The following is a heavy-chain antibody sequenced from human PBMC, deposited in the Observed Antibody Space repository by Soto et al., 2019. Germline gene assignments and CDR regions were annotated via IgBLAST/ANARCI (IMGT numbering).Heavy chain of an antibody. J-gene: IGHJ4*02. Sequence: GVSVKVCCKVPGDTLTELSMHWVRQAPGKGLEWMGGFDPEDGETIYAQKFQGRVTMTEDTSTDTAYMELSSLRSEDTAVYYCATGPVSSYYDSSGYSLDYWGQGTLVTVSS. V-gene: IGHV1-24*01. CDR2: FDPEDGET. D-gene: IGHD3-22*01. CDR1: GDTLTELS. CDR3: ATGPVSSYYDSSGYSLDY.